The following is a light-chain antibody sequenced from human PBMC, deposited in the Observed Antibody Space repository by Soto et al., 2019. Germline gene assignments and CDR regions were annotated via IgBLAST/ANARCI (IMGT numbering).Light chain of an antibody. CDR3: QQFGSSPGFT. J-gene: IGKJ3*01. CDR2: GAS. CDR1: QSINSRY. V-gene: IGKV3-20*01. Sequence: EIVLTQSPGTLSLSPGERATLSCRASQSINSRYLAWYQQKPGQAPRLLIYGASSRATGIPDRFSGSGSGTYFTLTIGRLETEDFAVYYCQQFGSSPGFTFGPGTRVDIK.